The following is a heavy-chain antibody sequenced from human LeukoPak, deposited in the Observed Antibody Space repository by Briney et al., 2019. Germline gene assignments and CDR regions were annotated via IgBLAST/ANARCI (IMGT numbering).Heavy chain of an antibody. Sequence: ASVKVSCKASGYTFTSYDINWVRQATGQGLEWMGWMNPNSGNTNYAQKLQGRVTMTTDTSTSTAYMELRSLRSDDTAVYYCARDQIFSFMDVWGKGTTVTVSP. CDR3: ARDQIFSFMDV. V-gene: IGHV1-18*01. J-gene: IGHJ6*04. D-gene: IGHD2-2*01. CDR1: GYTFTSYD. CDR2: MNPNSGNT.